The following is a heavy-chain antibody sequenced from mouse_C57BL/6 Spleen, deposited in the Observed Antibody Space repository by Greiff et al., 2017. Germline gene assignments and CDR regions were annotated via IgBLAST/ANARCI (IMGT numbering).Heavy chain of an antibody. V-gene: IGHV5-9-1*02. CDR2: ISSGGDYI. CDR1: GFTFSSYA. Sequence: DVQLVESGEGLVKPGGSLKLSCAASGFTFSSYAMSWVRQTPEKRLEWVAYISSGGDYIYYADTVKGRFTISRDNARNTLYLQMGSLKSEDTAMYYCTRDRDSNYVNFDVWGTGTTVTVSS. D-gene: IGHD2-5*01. J-gene: IGHJ1*03. CDR3: TRDRDSNYVNFDV.